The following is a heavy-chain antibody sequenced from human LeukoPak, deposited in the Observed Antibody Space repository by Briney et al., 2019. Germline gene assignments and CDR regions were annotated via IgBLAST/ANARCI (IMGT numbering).Heavy chain of an antibody. CDR3: ARDWVVAGPQEQKDY. D-gene: IGHD1/OR15-1a*01. J-gene: IGHJ4*02. V-gene: IGHV4-39*07. CDR1: GGSISSSSYY. CDR2: IYYSGST. Sequence: SETLSLTCTVSGGSISSSSYYWGWIRQPPGKGLEWIGSIYYSGSTYYNPSLKSRVTISVDTSKNQFSLKLSSVTAADTAVYYCARDWVVAGPQEQKDYWGQGTLVTVSS.